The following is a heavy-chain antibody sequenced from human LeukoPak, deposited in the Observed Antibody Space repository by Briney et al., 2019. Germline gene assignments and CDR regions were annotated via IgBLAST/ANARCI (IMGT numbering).Heavy chain of an antibody. D-gene: IGHD3-10*01. CDR2: ISGSGGST. CDR1: GFTFSSYA. CDR3: AKSPTRGFRERYPHYFDY. Sequence: GGSLRLSCAASGFTFSSYAMSWVRQAPAKGLEGVSAISGSGGSTYYADSVKGRFTISRDNSKNTLYLQMNSLRAEDTAVYYCAKSPTRGFRERYPHYFDYWGQGTLVTVSS. V-gene: IGHV3-23*01. J-gene: IGHJ4*02.